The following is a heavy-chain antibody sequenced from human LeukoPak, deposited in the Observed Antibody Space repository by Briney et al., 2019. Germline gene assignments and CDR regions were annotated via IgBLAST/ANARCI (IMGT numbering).Heavy chain of an antibody. CDR3: AKEGGKYCSSTSCYWDY. D-gene: IGHD2-2*01. CDR1: GFNFDDYA. Sequence: PGRSLRLSCAASGFNFDDYAMHWVRQAPGKGLEWVSGISWNSGSIGYADSVKGRFTISRDNAKNSLYLQMNSLRAEDTALYYYAKEGGKYCSSTSCYWDYWGQGTLVTVSS. V-gene: IGHV3-9*01. J-gene: IGHJ4*02. CDR2: ISWNSGSI.